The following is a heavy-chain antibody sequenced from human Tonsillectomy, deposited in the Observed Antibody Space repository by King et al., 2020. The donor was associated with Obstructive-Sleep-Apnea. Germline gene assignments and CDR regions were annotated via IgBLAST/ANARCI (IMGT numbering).Heavy chain of an antibody. CDR1: GSSISSVGYY. J-gene: IGHJ3*02. CDR3: ARGAMTLGAFDI. Sequence: QLQESGPGLVKPSQTLSLTCTVSGSSISSVGYYWSWTRHHPGKGLGWIGDIYYRVSTYYNPSLTSRVTISVDTSKNQFSLKLSPVTAADTAVYYCARGAMTLGAFDIWGQGTMVTVSS. V-gene: IGHV4-31*03. D-gene: IGHD2-2*01. CDR2: IYYRVST.